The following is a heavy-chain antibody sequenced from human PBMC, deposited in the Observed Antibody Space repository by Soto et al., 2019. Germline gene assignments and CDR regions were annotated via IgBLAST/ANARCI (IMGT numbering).Heavy chain of an antibody. J-gene: IGHJ3*01. D-gene: IGHD1-26*01. V-gene: IGHV3-74*01. Sequence: EVQLLESGGGLVQPGESLRLSCAASGFTFSYYWMHWVRQAPGMGLVWVSRIHSDGSSTTYADSVKGRFTISRDNARNTLYLQMNSLRAEDTAVYYCARGDRGAFDLWGPGTVLTVPS. CDR3: ARGDRGAFDL. CDR2: IHSDGSST. CDR1: GFTFSYYW.